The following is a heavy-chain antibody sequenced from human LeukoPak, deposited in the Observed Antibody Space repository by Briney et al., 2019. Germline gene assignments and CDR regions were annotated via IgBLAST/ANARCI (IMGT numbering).Heavy chain of an antibody. CDR3: ARDEVSGGWYNH. Sequence: ASVKVSCKASGYTFTSRGFSWVRQAPGQGLEWMGWINADSGSTNYAQKFQGRVTLTTDTSTNTAYMELRSLRSDDTAVYYCARDEVSGGWYNHWGQGTLVTVSP. CDR1: GYTFTSRG. J-gene: IGHJ4*02. D-gene: IGHD6-19*01. V-gene: IGHV1-18*04. CDR2: INADSGST.